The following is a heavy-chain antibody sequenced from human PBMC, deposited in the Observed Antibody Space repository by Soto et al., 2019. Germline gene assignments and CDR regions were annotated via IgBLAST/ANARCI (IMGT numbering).Heavy chain of an antibody. CDR3: ARGGVY. D-gene: IGHD2-8*01. J-gene: IGHJ4*02. Sequence: GGSMGLSCASSGFTFSSHEMNWVRQAPGKGLEWISYISGSGVTTYYADSVRGRFIVSRDNAQESLFLQMNSLRVEDTAIYYCARGGVYWGQGTLVTVSS. CDR2: ISGSGVTT. CDR1: GFTFSSHE. V-gene: IGHV3-48*03.